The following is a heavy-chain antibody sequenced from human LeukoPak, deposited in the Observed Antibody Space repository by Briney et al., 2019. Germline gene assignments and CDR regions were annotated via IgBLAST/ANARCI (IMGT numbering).Heavy chain of an antibody. D-gene: IGHD4-23*01. CDR1: GFTFSNYW. V-gene: IGHV3-74*01. CDR2: IDRDGSST. CDR3: TRAAYFNSPDY. J-gene: IGHJ4*02. Sequence: PGGSLRLSCAASGFTFSNYWIHWVRQAPGKGLEWVSHIDRDGSSTRYADPVKGRFLMSRDNAKNTVDLQMNSLRAEDTAVYYCTRAAYFNSPDYWGQGALVTVSS.